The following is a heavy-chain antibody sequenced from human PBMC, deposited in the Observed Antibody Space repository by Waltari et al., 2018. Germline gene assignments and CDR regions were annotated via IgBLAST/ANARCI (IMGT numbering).Heavy chain of an antibody. CDR1: GGSISSSSYY. CDR3: ARLPTVEYYYDSSGYYVGWFDP. CDR2: IYYSGRT. J-gene: IGHJ5*02. D-gene: IGHD3-22*01. Sequence: QLQLQESGPGLVKPSETLSLTCTVSGGSISSSSYYWGWIRQPPGKGLEWIGSIYYSGRTYYNPSRKSRVTISVDTSKNQFSLKLSSVTAADTAVYYCARLPTVEYYYDSSGYYVGWFDPWGQGTLVTVSS. V-gene: IGHV4-39*07.